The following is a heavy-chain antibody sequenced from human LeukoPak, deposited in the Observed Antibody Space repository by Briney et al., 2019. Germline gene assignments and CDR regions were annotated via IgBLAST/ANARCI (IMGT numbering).Heavy chain of an antibody. CDR1: GFTVDSNY. J-gene: IGHJ4*02. CDR3: AGGDDSGYYDYFDY. V-gene: IGHV3-53*01. CDR2: IYTGGNT. Sequence: GGSLRLSCAASGFTVDSNYLSWVRQAPGKGLEWVSTIYTGGNTYYAASVKGRFTISRDFSKNTVFLHMNSLRAEDTAMYYCAGGDDSGYYDYFDYWGQGALVTVSS. D-gene: IGHD3-22*01.